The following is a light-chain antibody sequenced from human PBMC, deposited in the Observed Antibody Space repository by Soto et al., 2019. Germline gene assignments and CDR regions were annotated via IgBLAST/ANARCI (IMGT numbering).Light chain of an antibody. CDR3: QQYHTYTNT. CDR2: DAS. J-gene: IGKJ2*01. Sequence: DIQLTQSPSTLSASVGDRVTMTCRASQSVLNWLAWYQQKPGKAPQLLIYDASKLESDVPSRFSGSGYGTEFTLTISSLQPDDFATYYCQQYHTYTNTFGQGTKLEI. V-gene: IGKV1-5*01. CDR1: QSVLNW.